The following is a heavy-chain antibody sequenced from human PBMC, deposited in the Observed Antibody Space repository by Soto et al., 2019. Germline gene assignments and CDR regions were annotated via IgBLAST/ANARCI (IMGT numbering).Heavy chain of an antibody. CDR3: AKDTYYYDRSGYYTYDH. J-gene: IGHJ4*02. D-gene: IGHD3-22*01. Sequence: QVQLVESGGGVVQPGRSLRLSCAASGFTFSSYGVHWVRQAPGKGLEWVASVSYDGSNKHYADSVKGRFTFSRDNSRNTLDLQMNSLRAEDTAVYYCAKDTYYYDRSGYYTYDHWGQGTQVTVSS. CDR2: VSYDGSNK. V-gene: IGHV3-30*18. CDR1: GFTFSSYG.